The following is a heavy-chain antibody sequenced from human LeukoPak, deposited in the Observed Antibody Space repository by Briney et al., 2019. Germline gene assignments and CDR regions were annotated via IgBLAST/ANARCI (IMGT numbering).Heavy chain of an antibody. CDR3: TRAQRVIFDY. V-gene: IGHV1-2*02. CDR1: GYTFTFSN. CDR2: INPNSGAT. D-gene: IGHD1-1*01. J-gene: IGHJ4*02. Sequence: GASVKVSFKCAGYTFTFSNIHWVRDAPGQGLEWMRWINPNSGATLYAQKFQGRVTMTRDTSINTAYMELSSLRSDDTAVYYCTRAQRVIFDYWGQGTLVTVSS.